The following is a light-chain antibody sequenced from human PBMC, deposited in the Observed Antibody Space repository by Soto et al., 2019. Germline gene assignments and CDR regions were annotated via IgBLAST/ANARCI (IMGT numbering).Light chain of an antibody. CDR1: SSDVGFYNY. V-gene: IGLV2-8*01. CDR3: SSYAGTNNFV. Sequence: QSALTQPPSASGSPGQSVTISCTGTSSDVGFYNYVSWYQQHPGKAPKLIISEVSQRPSGVPDRFSGSKSGNTASLTVSGLQAEDEADYDCSSYAGTNNFVFGTGTKLTVL. CDR2: EVS. J-gene: IGLJ1*01.